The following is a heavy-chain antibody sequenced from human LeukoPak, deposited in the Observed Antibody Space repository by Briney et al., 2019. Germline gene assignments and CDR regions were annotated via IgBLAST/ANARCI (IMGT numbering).Heavy chain of an antibody. CDR2: INPSGGST. Sequence: GASVKVSCKASGYTFTGYYMHWVRQAPGQGLEWMGIINPSGGSTSYAQKFQGRVTMTRDTSTSTVYMELSSLRSEDTAVYYCARDGRLLWFGELYFGDPWFDPWGQGTLVTVSS. CDR1: GYTFTGYY. D-gene: IGHD3-10*01. CDR3: ARDGRLLWFGELYFGDPWFDP. V-gene: IGHV1-46*01. J-gene: IGHJ5*02.